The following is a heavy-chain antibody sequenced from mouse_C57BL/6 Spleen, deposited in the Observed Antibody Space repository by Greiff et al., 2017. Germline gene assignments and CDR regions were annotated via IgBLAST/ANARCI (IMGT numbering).Heavy chain of an antibody. CDR2: IYPGSGST. CDR1: GYTFTSYW. Sequence: VLLQQPGAELVKPGASVKMSCKASGYTFTSYWITWVKQRPGQGLEWIGDIYPGSGSTNYNEKFKSKATLTVDTSSSTAYVQLSSLTSEDSAGYSCAGGAGNYVSYAMDYWGQGTAVTVSS. D-gene: IGHD2-1*01. V-gene: IGHV1-55*01. CDR3: AGGAGNYVSYAMDY. J-gene: IGHJ4*01.